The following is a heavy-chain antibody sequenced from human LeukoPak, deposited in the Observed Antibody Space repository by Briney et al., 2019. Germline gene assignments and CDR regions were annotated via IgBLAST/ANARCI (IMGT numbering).Heavy chain of an antibody. D-gene: IGHD1-14*01. Sequence: PGGSLRLSCAASGFTFSSYGMHWVRQAPGKGLGWVAFIRYDGSNKYYADSVKGRFTISRDNSKNTLYLQMNSLRAEDTAVYYCAKDQRNLVVLDYWGQGTLVTVSS. J-gene: IGHJ4*02. V-gene: IGHV3-30*02. CDR2: IRYDGSNK. CDR3: AKDQRNLVVLDY. CDR1: GFTFSSYG.